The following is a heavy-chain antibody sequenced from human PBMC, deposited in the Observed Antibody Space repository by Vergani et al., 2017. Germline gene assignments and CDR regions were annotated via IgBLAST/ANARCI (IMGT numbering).Heavy chain of an antibody. V-gene: IGHV1-69*01. CDR1: GGTFSSYG. CDR3: AGGFCSSTSCYVQGYYFDY. J-gene: IGHJ4*02. D-gene: IGHD2-2*01. Sequence: QVQLVQSGAEVKKPGSSVKVSCKASGGTFSSYGISWVRQAPGQGLEWVGGIIPIFGPSNYAQKFQGRVTITADESASSAYMELSSLRSDDTAVYYCAGGFCSSTSCYVQGYYFDYWGQGTLVTVSS. CDR2: IIPIFGPS.